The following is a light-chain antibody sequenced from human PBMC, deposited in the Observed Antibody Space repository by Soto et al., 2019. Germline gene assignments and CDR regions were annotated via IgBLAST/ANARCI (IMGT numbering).Light chain of an antibody. Sequence: VKTQSQATLSVSPGERATLSCRASQSVTSNYLAWYQQKPGQAPRLLIYGVSNRATGVPDRFSGSGSGTDFTLTISRLGPEDFAVYYCQQYTDWPLTFGQRTKVDIK. J-gene: IGKJ1*01. CDR2: GVS. CDR1: QSVTSNY. V-gene: IGKV3-20*01. CDR3: QQYTDWPLT.